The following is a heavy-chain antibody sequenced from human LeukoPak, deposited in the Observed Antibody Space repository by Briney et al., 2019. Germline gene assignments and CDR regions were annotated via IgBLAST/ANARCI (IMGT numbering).Heavy chain of an antibody. CDR1: RFTFSSYG. J-gene: IGHJ4*02. CDR2: IRYDGSNK. D-gene: IGHD5-12*01. V-gene: IGHV3-30*02. CDR3: AKPPPIVATKGQLVY. Sequence: GGSLRLSCAASRFTFSSYGMHWVRQAPGKGLEWVAFIRYDGSNKYYADSVKGRSTISRDNSKNTLYLQMNSLRAEDTAVYYCAKPPPIVATKGQLVYWGQGTLVTVSS.